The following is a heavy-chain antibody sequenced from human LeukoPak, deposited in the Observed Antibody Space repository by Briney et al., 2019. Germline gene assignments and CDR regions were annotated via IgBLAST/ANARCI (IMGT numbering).Heavy chain of an antibody. CDR1: GGSISSSSYY. J-gene: IGHJ3*02. CDR2: IYYSGST. CDR3: ARYTEGLSNAFDI. Sequence: SETLSLTCTVSGGSISSSSYYWGWIRQHPGKGLEWIGYIYYSGSTYYNPSLKSRVTISVDTSKNQFSLKLSSVTAADTAVYYCARYTEGLSNAFDIWGQGTMVTVSS. V-gene: IGHV4-31*03. D-gene: IGHD1-1*01.